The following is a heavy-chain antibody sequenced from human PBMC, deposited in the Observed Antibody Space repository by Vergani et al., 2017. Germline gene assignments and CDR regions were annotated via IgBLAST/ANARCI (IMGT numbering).Heavy chain of an antibody. CDR3: ASGGYGYGYYDNY. V-gene: IGHV1-69*02. CDR1: GGTFSSYT. Sequence: QVQLVQSGAEVKKPGSSVKVSCKASGGTFSSYTISWVRQAPGQGLEWMGRIIPILGIANYAQKFQGRVTITADKSTSTAYMELSSLRSEDTAVYYCASGGYGYGYYDNYWGQGTLVTVSS. J-gene: IGHJ4*02. CDR2: IIPILGIA. D-gene: IGHD5-18*01.